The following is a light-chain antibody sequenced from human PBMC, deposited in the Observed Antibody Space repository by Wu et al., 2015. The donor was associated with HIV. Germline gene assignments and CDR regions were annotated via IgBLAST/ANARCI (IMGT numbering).Light chain of an antibody. V-gene: IGKV3-20*01. CDR3: QQYDTSPPWT. J-gene: IGKJ1*01. CDR2: GSI. CDR1: HSVSSH. Sequence: EIVLTQSPATLSLSPGERATLSCRASHSVSSHLAWYQRKPGQVPRLLIYGSINRATGIPARFSGSGSGSDFTLTISRLEPEDFAVYYCQQYDTSPPWTFGQGTRVDMK.